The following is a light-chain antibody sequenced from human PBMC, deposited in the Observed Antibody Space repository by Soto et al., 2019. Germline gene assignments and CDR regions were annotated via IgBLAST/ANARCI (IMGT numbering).Light chain of an antibody. CDR1: QSIRSW. CDR3: QQYNAYST. J-gene: IGKJ2*01. V-gene: IGKV1-5*03. CDR2: HAS. Sequence: DIPMTQSPSTLSASVGDRVTITCRASQSIRSWLAWYQQKPGKAPKLLIYHASTLGSGVPSRFSGSGSGTEFTLTISSLQPDDFATYYCQQYNAYSTFGQGTKLEIK.